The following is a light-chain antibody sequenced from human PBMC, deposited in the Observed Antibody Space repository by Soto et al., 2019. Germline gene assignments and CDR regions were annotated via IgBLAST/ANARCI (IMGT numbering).Light chain of an antibody. Sequence: QSALTQPASVSGSPGQSITISCTGTSSDVGGYNYVSWYQQHPGKAPKHMIYEVSNRPSGVSNRFSGSKSGNTASRTISGLQAQDEADYYCSSYTSSSTPPVFGGGTKLTVL. CDR1: SSDVGGYNY. CDR2: EVS. CDR3: SSYTSSSTPPV. V-gene: IGLV2-14*01. J-gene: IGLJ2*01.